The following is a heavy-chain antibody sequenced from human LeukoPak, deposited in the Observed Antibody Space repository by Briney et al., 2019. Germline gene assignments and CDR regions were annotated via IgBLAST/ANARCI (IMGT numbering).Heavy chain of an antibody. Sequence: SETLSLTCAVYGGSFSGYYWSWIRQPPGKGLEWIGEINHSGSTNYNPSLKSRVTISVDTSKNQFSLKLSSVTAADTAVYYCARGLEEFWSGYLSTGYYYYCMDVWGKGTTVTVSS. CDR2: INHSGST. CDR3: ARGLEEFWSGYLSTGYYYYCMDV. V-gene: IGHV4-34*01. J-gene: IGHJ6*03. CDR1: GGSFSGYY. D-gene: IGHD3-3*01.